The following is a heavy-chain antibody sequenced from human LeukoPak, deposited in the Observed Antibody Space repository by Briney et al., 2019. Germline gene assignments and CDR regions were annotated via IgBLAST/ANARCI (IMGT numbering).Heavy chain of an antibody. J-gene: IGHJ4*02. Sequence: GGSLRLSCAASGFTFSSSAMSWVRQAPGKGLEWVSAISSGGGTTYYADSVKGRFIVSRDNSKSTLFLQMNSLRAEDTAVYYCARGAGYNYPYYFDYWGQGTLVTVSS. V-gene: IGHV3-23*01. CDR1: GFTFSSSA. CDR3: ARGAGYNYPYYFDY. D-gene: IGHD5-24*01. CDR2: ISSGGGTT.